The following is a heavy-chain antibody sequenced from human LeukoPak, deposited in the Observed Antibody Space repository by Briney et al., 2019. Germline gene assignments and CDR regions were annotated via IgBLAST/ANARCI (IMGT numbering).Heavy chain of an antibody. CDR1: GFTFDDYG. J-gene: IGHJ3*02. CDR2: IDRNGDST. V-gene: IGHV3-20*04. CDR3: ARGGPWMIAFGGAPDAFDI. Sequence: GGSLRLSCAASGFTFDDYGMSWVRQAPGKGLEWVSGIDRNGDSTGYADSVEGRFTISRDISNNTLYLQMSSLRAEDTAVYYCARGGPWMIAFGGAPDAFDIWGQGTMVTVSS. D-gene: IGHD3-16*01.